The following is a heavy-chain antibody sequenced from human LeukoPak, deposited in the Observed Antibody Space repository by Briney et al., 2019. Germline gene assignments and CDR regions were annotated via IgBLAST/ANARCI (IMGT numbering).Heavy chain of an antibody. D-gene: IGHD5/OR15-5a*01. J-gene: IGHJ6*02. CDR2: ISYDGSNK. V-gene: IGHV3-30-3*01. CDR3: ARGIFDLGIYGMDV. CDR1: GFTFSSYA. Sequence: GSLRLSCAASGFTFSSYAMHWVRQAPGKGLEWVAVISYDGSNKYYADSVKGRFTISRDNSKNTLYLQMNSLRAEDTAVYYCARGIFDLGIYGMDVWGQGTTVTVSS.